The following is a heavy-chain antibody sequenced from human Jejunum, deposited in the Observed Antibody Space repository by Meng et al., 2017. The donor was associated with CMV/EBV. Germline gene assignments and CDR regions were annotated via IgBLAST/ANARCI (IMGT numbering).Heavy chain of an antibody. CDR2: IYYSGAT. J-gene: IGHJ6*02. CDR1: GGSISDYY. Sequence: VSGGSISDYYWSWIRQSPGKGLEWIGYIYYSGATRYNPSLESRVSISIDTSKKHFSLKMRSVTAADTAMYYCARDNGDYYYGRDVWGQGTPVTVSS. D-gene: IGHD4-17*01. CDR3: ARDNGDYYYGRDV. V-gene: IGHV4-59*01.